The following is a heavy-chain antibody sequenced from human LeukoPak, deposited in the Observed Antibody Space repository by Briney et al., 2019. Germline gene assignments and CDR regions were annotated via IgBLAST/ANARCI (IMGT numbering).Heavy chain of an antibody. J-gene: IGHJ6*04. V-gene: IGHV4-34*01. CDR2: INHSGST. CDR3: ARGRGSGSYYARLYYYYGMDV. CDR1: GFTFSSYA. D-gene: IGHD3-10*01. Sequence: GSLRLSCAASGFTFSSYAMSWVRQAPGKGLEWIGEINHSGSTNYNPSLKSRVTISVDTSKNQFSLKLSSVTAADTAVYYCARGRGSGSYYARLYYYYGMDVWGKGTTVTVSS.